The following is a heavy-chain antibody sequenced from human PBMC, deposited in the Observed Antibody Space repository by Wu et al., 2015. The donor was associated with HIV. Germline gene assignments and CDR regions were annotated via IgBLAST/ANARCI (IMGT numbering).Heavy chain of an antibody. CDR2: MNPKSGNT. Sequence: QVQLVQSGAEVKKPGASVKVSCEASGYTFTNYDINWVRQATGRGLEWMGWMNPKSGNTGYSQKFQGRVTMTRDTSISTVYMELNSLRSEDTAIYYCARGRANYYGSVDYFDYWGQGTLGHRLL. CDR1: GYTFTNYD. CDR3: ARGRANYYGSVDYFDY. V-gene: IGHV1-8*01. D-gene: IGHD3-10*01. J-gene: IGHJ4*02.